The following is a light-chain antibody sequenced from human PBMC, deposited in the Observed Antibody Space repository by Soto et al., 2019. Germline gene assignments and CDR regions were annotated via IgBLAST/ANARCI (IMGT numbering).Light chain of an antibody. J-gene: IGKJ5*01. CDR3: QQYNNWPFIT. CDR1: QSVSSD. Sequence: EIVMTQSPATLSVSPGERATLSCRASQSVSSDLAWYHQKPGQAPRLLIYGASTRATGIPARFSGSGSGTEFTLSINSLQSEDFAVYYCQQYNNWPFITFGQGTRLEI. CDR2: GAS. V-gene: IGKV3-15*01.